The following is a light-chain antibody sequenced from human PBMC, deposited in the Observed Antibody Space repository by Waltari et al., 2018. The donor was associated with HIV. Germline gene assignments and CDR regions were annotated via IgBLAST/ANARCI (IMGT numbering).Light chain of an antibody. CDR1: QSVSTN. Sequence: EIVMTQSPVTLSMSPGERATLSCRASQSVSTNLAWYQQKPCQAPRLLIYGASTGATGIPARFSGSGSGTEFTLTISSLQSEDFAVYYCQQYNNWPGITFGPGTKVDIK. J-gene: IGKJ3*01. V-gene: IGKV3-15*01. CDR2: GAS. CDR3: QQYNNWPGIT.